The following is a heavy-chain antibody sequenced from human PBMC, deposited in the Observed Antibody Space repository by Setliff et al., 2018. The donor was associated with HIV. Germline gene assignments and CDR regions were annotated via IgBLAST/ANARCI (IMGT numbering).Heavy chain of an antibody. Sequence: GGSLRLSCSVSGFTFSDNYMGWIRLAPGKGLEWISSISHSSSPRHYADSVKGRFTISRDNAKNSLYLEMNRLRADDTAVYFCAKDSPWKGFTYTHGYLEQWGQGTRVTVSS. CDR2: ISHSSSPR. D-gene: IGHD3-16*01. V-gene: IGHV3-11*01. J-gene: IGHJ1*01. CDR3: AKDSPWKGFTYTHGYLEQ. CDR1: GFTFSDNY.